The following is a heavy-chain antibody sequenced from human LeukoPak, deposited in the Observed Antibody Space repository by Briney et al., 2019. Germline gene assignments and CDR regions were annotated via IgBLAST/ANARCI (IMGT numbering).Heavy chain of an antibody. J-gene: IGHJ5*02. CDR1: GYTFTGYY. D-gene: IGHD6-13*01. Sequence: ASVKVSCKASGYTFTGYYMHWVRQAPGRGLEWMGWINPNSGGTNYAQKFQGRVTMTRDTSISTAYMELSRLRSDDTAVYYCAREAGTGSFWFDPWGQGTLVTVSS. CDR3: AREAGTGSFWFDP. CDR2: INPNSGGT. V-gene: IGHV1-2*02.